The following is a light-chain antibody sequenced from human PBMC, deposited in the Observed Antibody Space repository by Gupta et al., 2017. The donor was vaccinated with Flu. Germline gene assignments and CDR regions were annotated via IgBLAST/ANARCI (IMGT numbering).Light chain of an antibody. V-gene: IGKV3-20*01. J-gene: IGKJ1*01. CDR2: GAS. Sequence: GTLCLSPGERATLSCRASQSISSSFLAWYQQKPGQAPRLLIYGASRRATGIPDRFSGSGSGTDFTLTISRLEPEDFAVYYCQQSGSSPRTFGQGTKVEVK. CDR1: QSISSSF. CDR3: QQSGSSPRT.